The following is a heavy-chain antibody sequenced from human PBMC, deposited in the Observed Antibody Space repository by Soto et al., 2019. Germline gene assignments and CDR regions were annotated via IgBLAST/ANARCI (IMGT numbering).Heavy chain of an antibody. CDR2: IYYSGST. CDR1: GGSISSGGYY. J-gene: IGHJ3*02. V-gene: IGHV4-31*03. CDR3: ARDSSGSNLVNAFDI. D-gene: IGHD1-26*01. Sequence: TSETLSLTCTVSGGSISSGGYYWSWIRQHPGKGLEWIGYIYYSGSTYYNPSLKSRVTISVDTSKNQFSLKLSSVTAADTAVYYCARDSSGSNLVNAFDIWGQGTMVTVSS.